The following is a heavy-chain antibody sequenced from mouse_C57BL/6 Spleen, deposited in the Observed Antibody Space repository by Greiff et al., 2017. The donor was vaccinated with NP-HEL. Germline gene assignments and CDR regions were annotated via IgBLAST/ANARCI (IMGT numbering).Heavy chain of an antibody. CDR1: GYTFTSYW. Sequence: VQLQQSGTELVKPGASVKLSCKASGYTFTSYWMHWVKQRPGQGLEWIGNINPSNGGTNYNEKFKSKATLTVDKSSSTAYMQLSSLTSEDSAVYYCARGYYGYDYYYAMDYWGQGTSVTVSS. CDR2: INPSNGGT. V-gene: IGHV1-53*01. J-gene: IGHJ4*01. CDR3: ARGYYGYDYYYAMDY. D-gene: IGHD2-2*01.